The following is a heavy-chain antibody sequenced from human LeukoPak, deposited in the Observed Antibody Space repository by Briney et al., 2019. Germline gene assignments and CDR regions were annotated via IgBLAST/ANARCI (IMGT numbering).Heavy chain of an antibody. Sequence: EASVKVSCKASGYTFTTYDISWVRQAPGQGLEWMGWISGNNGKTNYAKKFQVRVTMTTDTSTSTTHMELRSLRSDDTAIYYCARRWGSGIRGAFDIWGQGTMVTVSS. CDR2: ISGNNGKT. CDR3: ARRWGSGIRGAFDI. J-gene: IGHJ3*02. D-gene: IGHD3-10*01. CDR1: GYTFTTYD. V-gene: IGHV1-18*01.